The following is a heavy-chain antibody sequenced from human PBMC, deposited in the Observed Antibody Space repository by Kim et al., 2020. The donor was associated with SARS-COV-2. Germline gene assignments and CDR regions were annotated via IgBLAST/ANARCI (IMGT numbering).Heavy chain of an antibody. V-gene: IGHV4-59*01. Sequence: PTLKSRVTIAVDTSKNQVSLKLSSVTAADTAVYYCARVGKQWLAPNWFDPWGQGTLVTVSS. J-gene: IGHJ5*02. D-gene: IGHD6-19*01. CDR3: ARVGKQWLAPNWFDP.